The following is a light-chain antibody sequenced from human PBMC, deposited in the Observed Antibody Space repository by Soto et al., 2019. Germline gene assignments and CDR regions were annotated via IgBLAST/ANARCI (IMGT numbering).Light chain of an antibody. CDR1: QTISTY. CDR2: AAS. J-gene: IGKJ2*01. CDR3: QQSLGIPYT. V-gene: IGKV1-39*01. Sequence: DIQMTQSPSALSASVGDRVPITCRASQTISTYLNWYQQKPGKAPKLLIYAASTLQSGVPSRFSGSGSGTDFTLTISSLQPEDFATYYCQQSLGIPYTFGQGTRLEIK.